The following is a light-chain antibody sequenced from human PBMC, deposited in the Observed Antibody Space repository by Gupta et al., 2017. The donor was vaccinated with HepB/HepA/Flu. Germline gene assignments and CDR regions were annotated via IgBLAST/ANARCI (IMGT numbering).Light chain of an antibody. J-gene: IGLJ3*02. CDR1: SSNIGSNY. V-gene: IGLV1-47*01. CDR3: AAWDDSPSGWV. CDR2: RHN. Sequence: QSVLTQPPSASGTPGQRVTISCSGSSSNIGSNYVFWYQQFPGTAPKLLIYRHNQRPSGVPDRFSGSKSGTSASLAISGLRSEDEAEYFCAAWDDSPSGWVFGGGTKLTVL.